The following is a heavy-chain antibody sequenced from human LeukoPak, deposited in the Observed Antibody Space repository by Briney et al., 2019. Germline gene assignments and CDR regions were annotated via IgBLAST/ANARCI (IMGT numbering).Heavy chain of an antibody. CDR2: IYYSGTT. J-gene: IGHJ5*02. Sequence: SETLSLTCTVSGGSISSSPYYWGWIRQPPGRGLEWIGSIYYSGTTHYSPSLESRVTISVDTSKNQFSLKLASVTAADTAIYYCAKGAGGFSYYNWFDPWGQGTLVTVSS. CDR3: AKGAGGFSYYNWFDP. CDR1: GGSISSSPYY. V-gene: IGHV4-39*07. D-gene: IGHD5-18*01.